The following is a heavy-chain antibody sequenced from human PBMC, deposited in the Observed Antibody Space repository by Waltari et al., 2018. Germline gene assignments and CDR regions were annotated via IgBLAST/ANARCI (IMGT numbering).Heavy chain of an antibody. CDR1: GGSISSYY. CDR2: IYYSGST. V-gene: IGHV4-59*01. CDR3: ARASERGRGAARLFDY. J-gene: IGHJ4*02. D-gene: IGHD6-6*01. Sequence: VQLQESGPGLVKPSETLSLTCTVSGGSISSYYWSWIRQPPGKGLEWIGYIYYSGSTNYNPSLKSRVTISVDTSKNQFSLKLSSVTAADTAVYYCARASERGRGAARLFDYWGQGTLVTVSS.